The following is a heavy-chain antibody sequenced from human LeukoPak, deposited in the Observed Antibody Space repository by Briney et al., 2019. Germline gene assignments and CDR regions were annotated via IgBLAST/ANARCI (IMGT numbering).Heavy chain of an antibody. J-gene: IGHJ4*02. V-gene: IGHV4-61*02. CDR1: GASISSGSYY. D-gene: IGHD2-8*01. Sequence: SETLSLTCTLSGASISSGSYYWRWLRQPAGKGLEWIGRIYAFGITSYHPSLTSRLTMSVDTSEKQFSLKLSSVTAADTAVYYCARDRGGYCTDGVCSLFDYWGQGILVAVSS. CDR3: ARDRGGYCTDGVCSLFDY. CDR2: IYAFGIT.